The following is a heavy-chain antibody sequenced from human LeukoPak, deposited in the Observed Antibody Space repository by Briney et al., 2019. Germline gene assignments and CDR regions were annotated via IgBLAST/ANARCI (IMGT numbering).Heavy chain of an antibody. CDR2: ITSSSYT. Sequence: PGGSLRLSCAASGFTFSDYYMSWIRQAPGKGLELVSYITSSSYTNYADSVKGRFSISRDNAKNSLYLQMNSLRAEDTAMYYCARDRAYYESIDYYSDYWGQGTMVTDSS. CDR3: ARDRAYYESIDYYSDY. J-gene: IGHJ4*02. CDR1: GFTFSDYY. V-gene: IGHV3-11*05. D-gene: IGHD3-22*01.